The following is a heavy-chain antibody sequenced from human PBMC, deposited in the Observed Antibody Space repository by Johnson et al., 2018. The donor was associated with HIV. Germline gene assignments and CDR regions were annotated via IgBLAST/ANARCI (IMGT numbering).Heavy chain of an antibody. CDR3: ARDPTTHNSRLTGDFGAFDI. CDR2: ISSSGSII. V-gene: IGHV3-11*04. D-gene: IGHD7-27*01. J-gene: IGHJ3*02. Sequence: VQLVESGGALVKPGGSLRLSCAASGFSFKDYYMNWMRQAPGKGLEWVAHISSSGSIILYGDAVKGRFTISRDNARTSLYLQMNSLRVEDTAVYYCARDPTTHNSRLTGDFGAFDIWGQGTMVTVSS. CDR1: GFSFKDYY.